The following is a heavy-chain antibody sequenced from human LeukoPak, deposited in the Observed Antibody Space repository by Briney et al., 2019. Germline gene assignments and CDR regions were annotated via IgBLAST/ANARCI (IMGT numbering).Heavy chain of an antibody. CDR1: GFTVSSNE. CDR2: ISGGST. D-gene: IGHD3-3*01. CDR3: SWVAEAVLRFLEWLIGY. V-gene: IGHV3-38-3*01. J-gene: IGHJ4*02. Sequence: GGSLRLXCAASGFTVSSNEMSWVRQAPGKGLEWVSSISGGSTYYADSRKGRFTISRDNSKNTLHLQMNSLRAEDTAVYYQSWVAEAVLRFLEWLIGYGGQGTLVTVSP.